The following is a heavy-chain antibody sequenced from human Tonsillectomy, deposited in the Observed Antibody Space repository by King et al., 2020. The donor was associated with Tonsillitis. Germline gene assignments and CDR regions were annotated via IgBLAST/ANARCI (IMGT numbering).Heavy chain of an antibody. J-gene: IGHJ5*02. CDR1: GGSVGSGDFF. CDR2: VHDSGST. CDR3: ARDQHGSWLAP. D-gene: IGHD1-14*01. V-gene: IGHV4-61*08. Sequence: QLQESGPGLVKSSETLSLSCSVYGGSVGSGDFFWSWIRQPPGKGLEWIGYVHDSGSTNYNPSLKSRVSMSAAASKNQFSLKLTSVTAADTAVYFCARDQHGSWLAPWGQGTLVTVSS.